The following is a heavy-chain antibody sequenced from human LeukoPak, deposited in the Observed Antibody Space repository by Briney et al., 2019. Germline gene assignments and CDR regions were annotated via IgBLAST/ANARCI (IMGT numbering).Heavy chain of an antibody. V-gene: IGHV1-18*01. CDR2: ISGNNDNP. D-gene: IGHD2-2*01. Sequence: ASVRVSCKTSGYTFSHFGINWVRQAPGQGLEWMGWISGNNDNPNYGQKFQGRFTVTTDSSTSTAYMELRNLRFDDTAVYYCARDGTSTDDYWGQGTLVTVSS. CDR3: ARDGTSTDDY. CDR1: GYTFSHFG. J-gene: IGHJ4*02.